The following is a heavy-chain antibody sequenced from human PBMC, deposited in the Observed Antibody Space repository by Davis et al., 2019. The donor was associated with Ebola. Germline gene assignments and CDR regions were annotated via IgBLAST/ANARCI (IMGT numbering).Heavy chain of an antibody. CDR3: ARDLISFGRRSGPLTSY. D-gene: IGHD3-16*01. J-gene: IGHJ4*02. CDR2: IRTYTGNT. Sequence: AASSLVSCKASSYIFTSYGISWLRQAPGQGPEWMGGIRTYTGNTNYAQKLQGRVTMTTATSTSTAYMELRSLRSDDTAVYYCARDLISFGRRSGPLTSYWGQGTLVTVSS. V-gene: IGHV1-18*04. CDR1: SYIFTSYG.